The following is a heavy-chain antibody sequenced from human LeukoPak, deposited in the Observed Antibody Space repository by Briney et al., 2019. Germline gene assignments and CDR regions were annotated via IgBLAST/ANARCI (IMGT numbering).Heavy chain of an antibody. CDR3: AKDADWTVAYDTL. D-gene: IGHD3-9*01. V-gene: IGHV3-23*01. J-gene: IGHJ4*02. Sequence: GGSLRLSCAAYGFTFSSYAMSWVRQAPGKGLEWVSAISGSGGSTYYADSVKGRFTISRDNSKSTLYLQMNSLRAEDTAVYYCAKDADWTVAYDTLWGQGTLVTVSS. CDR2: ISGSGGST. CDR1: GFTFSSYA.